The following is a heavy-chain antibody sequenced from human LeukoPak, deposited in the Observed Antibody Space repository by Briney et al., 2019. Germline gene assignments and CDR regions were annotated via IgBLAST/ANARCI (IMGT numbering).Heavy chain of an antibody. J-gene: IGHJ6*02. D-gene: IGHD3-3*01. CDR1: GGTLSSYA. Sequence: SVKVSCKASGGTLSSYAISWVRQAPGQGLEWMGGIIPIFGTANYAQKFQGRVTITADESTSTAYMELSSLRSEDTAVYYCASGYDFWSGYYTRGYYNYGMDVWGQGTTVTVSS. CDR2: IIPIFGTA. V-gene: IGHV1-69*13. CDR3: ASGYDFWSGYYTRGYYNYGMDV.